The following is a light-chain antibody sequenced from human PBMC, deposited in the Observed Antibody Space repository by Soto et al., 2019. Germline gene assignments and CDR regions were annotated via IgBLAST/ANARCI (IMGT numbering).Light chain of an antibody. CDR3: QHYYSIPIT. CDR2: AAS. CDR1: QSISDH. Sequence: DIQMTQSPSSLSASVGDRVSITCRASQSISDHLNWYQQKAGKAPKLLIYAASSLQSDFPSRFSVSGSGTDFTLTITNLQPEDFATYYCQHYYSIPITFGQGTRLEIK. V-gene: IGKV1-39*01. J-gene: IGKJ5*01.